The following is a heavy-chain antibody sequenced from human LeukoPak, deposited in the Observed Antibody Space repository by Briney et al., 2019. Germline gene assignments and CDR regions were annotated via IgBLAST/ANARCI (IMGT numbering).Heavy chain of an antibody. CDR2: ISGSGGTT. D-gene: IGHD2/OR15-2a*01. J-gene: IGHJ6*02. Sequence: PGGSLRLSCAASGFTFSSYGMNWVRQAPGKGLEWVSGISGSGGTTYYADSVKGRFTISRDNSKNSLSLQVSSLRAEDTAVYYCARDSARIPYYGMDVWGQGTTVTVSS. CDR3: ARDSARIPYYGMDV. V-gene: IGHV3-23*01. CDR1: GFTFSSYG.